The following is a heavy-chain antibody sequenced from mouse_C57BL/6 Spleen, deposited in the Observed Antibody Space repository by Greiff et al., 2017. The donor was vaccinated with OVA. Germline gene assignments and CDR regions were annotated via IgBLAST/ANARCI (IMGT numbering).Heavy chain of an antibody. Sequence: EVKLMESEGGLVQPGSSMKLSCTASGFTFSDYYMAWVRQVPEKGLEWVANINYDGSSTYYLDSLKSRFIISRDNAKNILYLQMSSLKSEDTATYYCARDRRVPYWYFDVWGTGTTVTVSS. V-gene: IGHV5-16*01. D-gene: IGHD2-14*01. J-gene: IGHJ1*03. CDR3: ARDRRVPYWYFDV. CDR2: INYDGSST. CDR1: GFTFSDYY.